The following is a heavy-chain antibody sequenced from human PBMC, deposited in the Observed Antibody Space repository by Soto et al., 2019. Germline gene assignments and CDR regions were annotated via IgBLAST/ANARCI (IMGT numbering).Heavy chain of an antibody. CDR2: IYPGDSDT. CDR1: GYSFTSYW. CDR3: ARFDYDFRSGYQNYGMDV. Sequence: GESLKISCKGSGYSFTSYWIGWVRQMPGKGLEWMGIIYPGDSDTRYSPSFQGQVTISADKSISTAYLQWSSLKASDTAMYYCARFDYDFRSGYQNYGMDVWGQGTTVTVSS. V-gene: IGHV5-51*01. D-gene: IGHD3-3*01. J-gene: IGHJ6*02.